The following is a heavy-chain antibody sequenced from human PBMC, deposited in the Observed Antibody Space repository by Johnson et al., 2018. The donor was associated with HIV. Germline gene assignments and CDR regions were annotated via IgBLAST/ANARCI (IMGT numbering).Heavy chain of an antibody. CDR1: GFTFSDAW. D-gene: IGHD4-17*01. CDR2: IKSTTDDGTT. Sequence: VQLVESGGGLVEPGGSLRLSCAASGFTFSDAWMNWVRQAPGKGLEWVGRIKSTTDDGTTDYATPVKGRFSISRADTNNTLSLQMNNLRTEDTAVYYCSTGDIVLILGSILLPLHDYGDYPAFDIWGQGTLVTVSS. CDR3: STGDIVLILGSILLPLHDYGDYPAFDI. J-gene: IGHJ3*02. V-gene: IGHV3-15*01.